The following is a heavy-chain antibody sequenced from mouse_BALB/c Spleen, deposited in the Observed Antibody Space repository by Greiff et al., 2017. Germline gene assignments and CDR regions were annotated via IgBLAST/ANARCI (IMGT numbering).Heavy chain of an antibody. J-gene: IGHJ1*01. Sequence: EVQRVESGGGLVQPGGSRKLSCAASGFTFSDYGMAWVRQAPGKGPEWVAFISNLAYSIYYADTVTGRFTISRENAKNTLYLEMSSLRSEDTAMYYCARGPYGNDWYFDVWGAGTTVTVSS. CDR3: ARGPYGNDWYFDV. D-gene: IGHD2-10*02. V-gene: IGHV5-15*02. CDR2: ISNLAYSI. CDR1: GFTFSDYG.